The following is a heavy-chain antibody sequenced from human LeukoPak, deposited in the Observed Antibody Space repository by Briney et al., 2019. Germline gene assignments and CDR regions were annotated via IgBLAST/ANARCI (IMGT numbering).Heavy chain of an antibody. Sequence: SETLSLTCAVYGGSFSGYYWSWIRQPPGKGLEWIGEINHSGSTNYNPSLKSRVTISVDTSKNQFSLKLSSVTAADTVVYYCASRPYYYDSSGYYNFDYWGQGTLVTVSS. D-gene: IGHD3-22*01. V-gene: IGHV4-34*01. J-gene: IGHJ4*02. CDR3: ASRPYYYDSSGYYNFDY. CDR2: INHSGST. CDR1: GGSFSGYY.